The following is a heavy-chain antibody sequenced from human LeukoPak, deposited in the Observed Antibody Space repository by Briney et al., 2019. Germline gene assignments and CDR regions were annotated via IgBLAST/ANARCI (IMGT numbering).Heavy chain of an antibody. V-gene: IGHV4-39*01. Sequence: PGGSLRLSCAASGFTFSSYGMHWVRQPPGKGLEWIGSIYYSGSTYYNPSLKSRVTISVDTSKNQFSLKLSSVTAADTAVYYCARRGYSYGSDYWGQGTLVTVSS. J-gene: IGHJ4*02. CDR1: GFTFSSYG. CDR2: IYYSGST. D-gene: IGHD5-18*01. CDR3: ARRGYSYGSDY.